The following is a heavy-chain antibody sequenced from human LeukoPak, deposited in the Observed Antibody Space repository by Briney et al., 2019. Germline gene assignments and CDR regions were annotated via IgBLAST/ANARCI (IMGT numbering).Heavy chain of an antibody. CDR1: GYTFTSYG. Sequence: ASVKVSCKASGYTFTSYGISWVRQAPGQGLEWMGWISAYNGNTNYAQKLQGRVTMTTDTSTSTAYMELRSLRSDDTAVYYCARDGTPNYSSGWVYMDVWGKGTTVTISS. CDR2: ISAYNGNT. J-gene: IGHJ6*03. CDR3: ARDGTPNYSSGWVYMDV. V-gene: IGHV1-18*01. D-gene: IGHD6-25*01.